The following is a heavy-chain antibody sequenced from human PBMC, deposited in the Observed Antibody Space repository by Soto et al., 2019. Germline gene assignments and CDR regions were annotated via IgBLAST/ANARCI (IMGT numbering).Heavy chain of an antibody. Sequence: LRLSCAASGFTFSSYGMHWVRQAPGKGLEWVAVISYDGSNKYYADSVKGRFTISRDNSKNTLYLQMSSLRAEGTAVYYCAKAPLKGYYFDYWGQGTLVTVSS. CDR1: GFTFSSYG. CDR2: ISYDGSNK. J-gene: IGHJ4*02. CDR3: AKAPLKGYYFDY. V-gene: IGHV3-30*18.